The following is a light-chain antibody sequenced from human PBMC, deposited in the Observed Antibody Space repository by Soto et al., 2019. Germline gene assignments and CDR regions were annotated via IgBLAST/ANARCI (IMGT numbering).Light chain of an antibody. V-gene: IGKV3-11*01. J-gene: IGKJ5*01. Sequence: VLAQSGVAPAVSPGKRATLYCGASQSFRGLLAWYQQKPGQAPRLLIYDAYNRATGIPPRFSGSGYGTDRTITISSLQSEDFGTYYCQQSYRTHSTFGQGTRLEIK. CDR3: QQSYRTHST. CDR1: QSFRGL. CDR2: DAY.